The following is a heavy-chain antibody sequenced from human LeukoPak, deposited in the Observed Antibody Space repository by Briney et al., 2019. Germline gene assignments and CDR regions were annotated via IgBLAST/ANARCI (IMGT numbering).Heavy chain of an antibody. V-gene: IGHV1-2*02. CDR2: INPNSGGT. J-gene: IGHJ4*02. CDR1: GYTFTGYY. D-gene: IGHD3-10*01. Sequence: GASVKVSCKASGYTFTGYYMHWVRQAPGQGLEWVGWINPNSGGTNYAQKFQGRVTMTRDTSISTACMELSRLRSDDTAVYYCARGGLLWFGDPTQIFDYWGQGTLVTVSS. CDR3: ARGGLLWFGDPTQIFDY.